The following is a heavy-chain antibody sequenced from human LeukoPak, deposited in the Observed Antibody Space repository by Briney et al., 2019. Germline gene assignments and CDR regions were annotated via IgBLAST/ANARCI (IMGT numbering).Heavy chain of an antibody. CDR2: ISSDGTTT. Sequence: PGGSLRLSCAASGFRFSDYWMHWVRQAPGKGLVWVSRISSDGTTTSYADSVKGRFTISRDNAKSTLYLQMNSLRGEDTAVYYRARAPGRNEAFDMWGQGTMVTVSS. CDR1: GFRFSDYW. CDR3: ARAPGRNEAFDM. J-gene: IGHJ3*02. D-gene: IGHD1-26*01. V-gene: IGHV3-74*01.